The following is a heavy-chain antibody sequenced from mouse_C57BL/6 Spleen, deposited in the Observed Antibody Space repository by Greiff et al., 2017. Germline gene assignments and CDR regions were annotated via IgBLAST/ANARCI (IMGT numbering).Heavy chain of an antibody. D-gene: IGHD4-1*01. J-gene: IGHJ4*01. CDR2: INPSTGGT. CDR1: GYSFTGYY. CDR3: ARLGPSMDY. V-gene: IGHV1-42*01. Sequence: VQLKESGPELVKPGASVKISCKASGYSFTGYYMNWVKQSPEKSLEWIGEINPSTGGTTYNQKFKAKATLTVDKSSSTAYMQLKSLTSEDSAVYYCARLGPSMDYWGQGTSVTVSS.